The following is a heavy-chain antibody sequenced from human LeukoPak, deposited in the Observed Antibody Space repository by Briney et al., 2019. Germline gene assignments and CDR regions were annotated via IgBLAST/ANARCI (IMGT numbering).Heavy chain of an antibody. V-gene: IGHV3-23*01. Sequence: PGGSLRLSCAASGFTFSNYDMSWVRQAPGKGLEWFSGISGSGGSTSYGDSVKGRFTISRDNSKSTLYLQMNSLRAEDTAVYYCAKRGAYFGGFDYWGQGTLVTVYS. J-gene: IGHJ4*02. D-gene: IGHD3-10*01. CDR3: AKRGAYFGGFDY. CDR1: GFTFSNYD. CDR2: ISGSGGST.